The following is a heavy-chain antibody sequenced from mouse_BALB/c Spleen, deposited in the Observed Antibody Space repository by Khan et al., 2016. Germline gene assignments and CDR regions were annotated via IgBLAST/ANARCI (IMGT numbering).Heavy chain of an antibody. CDR1: GYSFIGYF. Sequence: EVQLQESGPKLVKPGASVKISCKASGYSFIGYFMNWVMQSHGKSLEWIGRINPYNGDTFYNQKFKGKATLTVDKSSSTAHMELRSLASEDSAVYYCARDYGSPRGAMDYWGQGTSVTVSS. V-gene: IGHV1-20*02. CDR3: ARDYGSPRGAMDY. CDR2: INPYNGDT. D-gene: IGHD1-1*01. J-gene: IGHJ4*01.